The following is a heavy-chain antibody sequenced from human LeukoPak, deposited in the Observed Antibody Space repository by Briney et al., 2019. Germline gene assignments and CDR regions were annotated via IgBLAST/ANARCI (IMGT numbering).Heavy chain of an antibody. Sequence: GGSPRLSCVASGFTFSNYAMNWVRQVPGKGLEWVSRITDSGSSTYYADSVKGRFTISRDNSKNTLYLQMTSLRAEDTAIYYCAKDLGRDLGFFDFWGQGAPVTVSS. V-gene: IGHV3-23*01. J-gene: IGHJ4*02. CDR1: GFTFSNYA. CDR2: ITDSGSST. CDR3: AKDLGRDLGFFDF.